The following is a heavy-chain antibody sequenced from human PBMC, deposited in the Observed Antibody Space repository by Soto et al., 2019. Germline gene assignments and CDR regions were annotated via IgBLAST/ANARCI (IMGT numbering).Heavy chain of an antibody. CDR2: ISGSGGST. CDR1: GFTFSSYA. D-gene: IGHD4-17*01. J-gene: IGHJ4*02. V-gene: IGHV3-23*01. Sequence: EVQLLESGGGLVQPGGSLRPSCAASGFTFSSYAMSWVRQAPGKGLEWVSAISGSGGSTYYADSVKGRFTISRDNSKNTLYLQMNSLRAEDTAVYYCAKDLYRTTVPTPFDYWGQGTLVTVSS. CDR3: AKDLYRTTVPTPFDY.